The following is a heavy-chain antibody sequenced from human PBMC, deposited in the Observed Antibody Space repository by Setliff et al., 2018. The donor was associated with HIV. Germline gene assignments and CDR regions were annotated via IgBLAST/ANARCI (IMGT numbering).Heavy chain of an antibody. D-gene: IGHD2-15*01. CDR1: GFTFGSHA. Sequence: GGSLRLSCAASGFTFGSHAMSWVRQAPGRGLEWVSTISGSSGGTYYADSVKGRFTIFRDNSKDTLYLQMNSLRAEDTAIYYCAESCYSGCWFDPWGQGTLVTVSS. CDR3: AESCYSGCWFDP. J-gene: IGHJ5*02. CDR2: ISGSSGGT. V-gene: IGHV3-23*01.